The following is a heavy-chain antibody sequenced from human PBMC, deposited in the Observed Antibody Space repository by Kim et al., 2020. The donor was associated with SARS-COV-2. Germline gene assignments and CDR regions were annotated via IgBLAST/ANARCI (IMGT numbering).Heavy chain of an antibody. V-gene: IGHV3-30*04. J-gene: IGHJ4*02. CDR1: GFTFSSYA. Sequence: GGSLRLSCAASGFTFSSYAMHWVRQAPGKGLEWVAVISYDGSNKYYADSVKGRFTISRDNSKNTLYLQMNSLRAEDTAVYYCARDGMVVRGVMEYYFDYWGQGTLVTVSS. CDR2: ISYDGSNK. CDR3: ARDGMVVRGVMEYYFDY. D-gene: IGHD3-10*01.